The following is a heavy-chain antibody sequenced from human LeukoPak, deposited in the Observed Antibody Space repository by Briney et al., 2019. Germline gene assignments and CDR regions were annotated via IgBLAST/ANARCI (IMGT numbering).Heavy chain of an antibody. J-gene: IGHJ4*02. D-gene: IGHD1-26*01. V-gene: IGHV4-59*01. CDR3: ARDVGATPGYFDY. CDR2: IYYSGNT. Sequence: TPETLSLTCTVSGGSISSYYWSWIRQPPGKGLEWIGYIYYSGNTNYNPSLKSRVTISVDTSKNQFSLKLSSVTAADTAVYYCARDVGATPGYFDYWGQGTLVTVSS. CDR1: GGSISSYY.